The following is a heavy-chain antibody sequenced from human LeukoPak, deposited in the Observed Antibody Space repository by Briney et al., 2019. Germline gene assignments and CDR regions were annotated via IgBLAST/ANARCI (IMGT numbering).Heavy chain of an antibody. V-gene: IGHV4-34*01. CDR1: GGSFSGYY. CDR3: ARRGAARPDYFDY. J-gene: IGHJ4*02. D-gene: IGHD6-6*01. CDR2: INHSGST. Sequence: PSETLSLTCAVYGGSFSGYYWSWIRQPPGKGLEWIGEINHSGSTNYNPSLKSRVTISVDTSKNQFSLKLSSVTAADTAVYYCARRGAARPDYFDYWGQGTLVTVSS.